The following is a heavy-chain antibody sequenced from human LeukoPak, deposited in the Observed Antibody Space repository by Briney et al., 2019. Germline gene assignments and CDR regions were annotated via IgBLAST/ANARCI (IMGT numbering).Heavy chain of an antibody. CDR3: GKEGGYIADEPFDI. Sequence: PGGSLRLSCAASGFTFTNDFMTWVRQAPGKGLEWVAYMKVDGSDIHYVDSVKGRFTISSDNARNSLYPQMNTLRVADTAVYYGGKEGGYIADEPFDIWGQG. CDR2: MKVDGSDI. J-gene: IGHJ3*02. V-gene: IGHV3-7*04. D-gene: IGHD6-13*01. CDR1: GFTFTNDF.